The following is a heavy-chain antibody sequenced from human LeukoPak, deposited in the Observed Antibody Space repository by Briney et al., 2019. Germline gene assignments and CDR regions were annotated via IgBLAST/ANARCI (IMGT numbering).Heavy chain of an antibody. CDR2: VFYSGNT. CDR3: ARLNPDYGSRAYYYYMDV. D-gene: IGHD4-17*01. V-gene: IGHV4-59*08. Sequence: PSETLSLTCTVSAGSISSHYWSWIRQPPGKGLEWIGDVFYSGNTNYNPSLKSRVTIAVDTSENQFSMWLNSVTAADAAVYYCARLNPDYGSRAYYYYMDVWGKGTTVTV. J-gene: IGHJ6*03. CDR1: AGSISSHY.